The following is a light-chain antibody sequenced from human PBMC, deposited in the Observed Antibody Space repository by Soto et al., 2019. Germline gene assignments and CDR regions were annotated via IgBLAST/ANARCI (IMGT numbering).Light chain of an antibody. J-gene: IGKJ2*01. CDR1: XSSKW. CDR2: DVS. V-gene: IGKV1-5*01. CDR3: QHTTDFT. Sequence: DIQMTQSPSXLAASVGDTXTXXXRXSSKWLAWYQKKPGKAPKLLIYDVSNLERGVPPRFSGSTSGAESTLTITGLQPDDLGTYYCQHTTDFTFGQGTKVEIK.